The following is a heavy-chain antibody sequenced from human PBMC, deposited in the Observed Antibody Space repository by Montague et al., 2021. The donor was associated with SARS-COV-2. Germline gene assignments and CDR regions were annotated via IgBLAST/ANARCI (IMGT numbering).Heavy chain of an antibody. V-gene: IGHV4-59*01. CDR1: GDSINNYY. CDR3: ARGSGYSCYDLAY. J-gene: IGHJ4*02. D-gene: IGHD5-12*01. CDR2: IYYSGGA. Sequence: SETLSLTCTVSGDSINNYYWSWIRQSPGKGLEYIGYIYYSGGANYYPSRAINYNPSFESRVAISSVTTKNQFSLNLSSVNSADTAVYYCARGSGYSCYDLAYWGQGTLVTVSS.